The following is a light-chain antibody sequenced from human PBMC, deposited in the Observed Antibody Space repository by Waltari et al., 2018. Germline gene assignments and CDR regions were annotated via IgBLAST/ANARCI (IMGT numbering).Light chain of an antibody. CDR1: SSDVGSYNL. CDR2: EGS. V-gene: IGLV2-23*03. CDR3: CSYAGSSTFEGV. Sequence: QSALTQPASVSGSPGQSITISCTGTSSDVGSYNLVSWYQQHPGKAPTLVIYEGSKRPSGVSNGFSGSKSGNTASLTISGLQAEDEADYYCCSYAGSSTFEGVFGGGTKLTVL. J-gene: IGLJ3*02.